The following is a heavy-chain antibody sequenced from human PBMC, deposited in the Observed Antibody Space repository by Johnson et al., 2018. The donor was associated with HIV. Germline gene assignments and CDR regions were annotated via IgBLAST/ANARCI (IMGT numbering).Heavy chain of an antibody. CDR3: TAHYRNAFDI. CDR1: GFSFSNAW. Sequence: VQLVESGGGLVKPGESLRLSCAASGFSFSNAWMNWVRQAPGKGLEWVGRIKSKTDGGTTDYAAPVKGRFTLSRDDSKNTLFLQMNSLKTEDTALYYCTAHYRNAFDIWCQGTMVTVSS. CDR2: IKSKTDGGTT. D-gene: IGHD1-26*01. V-gene: IGHV3-15*01. J-gene: IGHJ3*02.